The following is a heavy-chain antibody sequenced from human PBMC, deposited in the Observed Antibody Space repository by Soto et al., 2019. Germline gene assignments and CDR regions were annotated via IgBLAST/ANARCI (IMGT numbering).Heavy chain of an antibody. CDR1: GFTLSSYW. J-gene: IGHJ4*02. CDR3: ARVRGYSIHPYYFDY. Sequence: EVQLVESGGGLVQPGGSLRLSCAASGFTLSSYWKSWVRQAPGIGLEWVANIKQDGSEKYYVDSVKGRFTISRDNAKNSLYLQMNSLRAEDTAVYFCARVRGYSIHPYYFDYWGQGTLVTVSS. D-gene: IGHD6-13*01. CDR2: IKQDGSEK. V-gene: IGHV3-7*05.